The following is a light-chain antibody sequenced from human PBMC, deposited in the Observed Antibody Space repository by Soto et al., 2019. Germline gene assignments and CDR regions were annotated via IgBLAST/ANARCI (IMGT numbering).Light chain of an antibody. J-gene: IGKJ1*01. CDR1: QSVSSNY. CDR3: QQYGSLPDT. V-gene: IGKV3-20*01. CDR2: GAS. Sequence: EIVLTQSPGTLSLSPGERATLSCRASQSVSSNYLAWYQQKPGQAPRLLIYGASSRATGIPDRFSGSGSGTDFTLTISRLAPEDFAVYYCQQYGSLPDTFGRGTKVEIK.